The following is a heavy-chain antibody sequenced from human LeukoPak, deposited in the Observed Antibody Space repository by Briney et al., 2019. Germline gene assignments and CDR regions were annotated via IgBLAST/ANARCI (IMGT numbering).Heavy chain of an antibody. D-gene: IGHD3-10*01. CDR1: GGSIISYY. Sequence: SETLSLTCTVSGGSIISYYWSWIRQPPGKGLEWIGYIYYSGSTNYNPSLKSRVTISVDTSKNQFSLKLSSVTAADTAVYYCAREGSGMAQIGAFDIWGQGTMVTVSS. CDR2: IYYSGST. CDR3: AREGSGMAQIGAFDI. J-gene: IGHJ3*02. V-gene: IGHV4-59*01.